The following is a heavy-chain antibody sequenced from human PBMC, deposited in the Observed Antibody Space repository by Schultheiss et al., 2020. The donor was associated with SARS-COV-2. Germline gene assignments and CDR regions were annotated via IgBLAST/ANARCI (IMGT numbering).Heavy chain of an antibody. V-gene: IGHV4-59*08. CDR3: ARGQQLAIPSFDY. J-gene: IGHJ4*02. CDR2: IYYSGST. D-gene: IGHD6-13*01. Sequence: SETLSLTCTVSGDSISSYYWSWIRQPPGKGLEWIAYIYYSGSTNYNPSLKSRVTISVDTSKNQFSLKLSSVTAADTAVYYCARGQQLAIPSFDYWGQGTLVTVSS. CDR1: GDSISSYY.